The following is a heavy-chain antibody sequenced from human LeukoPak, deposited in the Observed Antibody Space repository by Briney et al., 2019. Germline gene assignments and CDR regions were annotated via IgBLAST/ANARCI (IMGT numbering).Heavy chain of an antibody. J-gene: IGHJ6*02. CDR1: GFSFTSYA. V-gene: IGHV3-23*01. Sequence: GGSLRLSCAASGFSFTSYAMNWVRQAPGMGLQWVSGISGGGARTSYADSVKGRFTISRDSSKNTLYLQMNSPRAEDTAIYYCVQGGGFDFHYYGMDVWGQGTTVTVSS. D-gene: IGHD5-12*01. CDR2: ISGGGART. CDR3: VQGGGFDFHYYGMDV.